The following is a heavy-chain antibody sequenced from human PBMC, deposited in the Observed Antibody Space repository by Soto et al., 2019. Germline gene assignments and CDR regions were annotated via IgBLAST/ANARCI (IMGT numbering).Heavy chain of an antibody. Sequence: SETLSLTCTVSGGSISSGDYYWSWIRQPPGKGLEWIGYIFYSGTTYYNPSLKSRVTISVDTSKNQFSLKLSSVTAADTAVYYCARTLRYFDWLLYPYDAFDIWGQGTMVTVSS. D-gene: IGHD3-9*01. CDR3: ARTLRYFDWLLYPYDAFDI. CDR1: GGSISSGDYY. J-gene: IGHJ3*02. V-gene: IGHV4-30-4*01. CDR2: IFYSGTT.